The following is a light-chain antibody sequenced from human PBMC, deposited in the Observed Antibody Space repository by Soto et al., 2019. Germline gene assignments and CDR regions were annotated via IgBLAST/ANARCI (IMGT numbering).Light chain of an antibody. CDR2: GAS. V-gene: IGKV3-20*01. CDR1: QTVSGNY. J-gene: IGKJ1*01. Sequence: ESVLTQSPGTLSVSPGEGASLSCRASQTVSGNYLAWYQQKPGQAPRLLIYGASSRAAGIPDRFSGSWSGTDFTLTISRLEHEDFAVYFCQQYGASRAFGQGTKVEIK. CDR3: QQYGASRA.